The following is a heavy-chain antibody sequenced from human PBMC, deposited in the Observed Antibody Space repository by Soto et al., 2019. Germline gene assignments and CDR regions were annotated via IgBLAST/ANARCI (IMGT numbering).Heavy chain of an antibody. D-gene: IGHD4-17*01. CDR2: IYYSGST. CDR3: ARHPLNDYGDYGGFDP. J-gene: IGHJ5*02. CDR1: GGSISSSSYY. V-gene: IGHV4-39*01. Sequence: QLQLQESGPGLVKPSETLSLTCTVSGGSISSSSYYWGWIRQPPGKGLEWIGSIYYSGSTYYNPSLKSRVTISVDTSKNQFSLKLSAVTAADTAVYYCARHPLNDYGDYGGFDPWGQGTLVTVSS.